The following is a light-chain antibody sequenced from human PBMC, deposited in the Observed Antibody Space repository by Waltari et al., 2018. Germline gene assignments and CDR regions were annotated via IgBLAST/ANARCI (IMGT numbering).Light chain of an antibody. CDR3: CSYAGLGIYV. V-gene: IGLV2-23*02. J-gene: IGLJ1*01. CDR2: EVT. Sequence: QSGLTQPASVSGSPGQSITISCTGISSDVGNYNLVSWYQQYPGKAPKLMVYEVTKRTSGVSDRFSGSKSGNTASLTISGLQSEDEADYYCCSYAGLGIYVFGTGTKVTVL. CDR1: SSDVGNYNL.